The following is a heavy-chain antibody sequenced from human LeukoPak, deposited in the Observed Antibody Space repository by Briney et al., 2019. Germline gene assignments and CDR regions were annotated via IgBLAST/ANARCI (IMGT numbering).Heavy chain of an antibody. Sequence: SVKVSCKASGATFSSYAISWVRQAPGQGLEWMGRIIPILGIANYAQKFQGRVTITADKSTSTAYMELSSLRSEDTAVYYCASARDTAMAPVDYWGQGTLVTVSS. CDR2: IIPILGIA. D-gene: IGHD5-18*01. CDR1: GATFSSYA. CDR3: ASARDTAMAPVDY. J-gene: IGHJ4*02. V-gene: IGHV1-69*04.